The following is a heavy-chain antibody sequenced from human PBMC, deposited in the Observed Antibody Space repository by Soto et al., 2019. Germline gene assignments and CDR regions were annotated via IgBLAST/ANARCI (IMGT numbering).Heavy chain of an antibody. CDR2: ICCSGST. CDR1: GGSISSSSYY. J-gene: IGHJ4*02. V-gene: IGHV4-39*01. CDR3: ARLIAPGPGEVYFDY. D-gene: IGHD6-6*01. Sequence: PSETLSLTCTVRGGSISSSSYYWGWIRQPPGKGREWIGSICCSGSTYYNPSLQSRVTISVDTTKNQFSLKLSSVNAADMAVYYCARLIAPGPGEVYFDYWGQGTLVTVSS.